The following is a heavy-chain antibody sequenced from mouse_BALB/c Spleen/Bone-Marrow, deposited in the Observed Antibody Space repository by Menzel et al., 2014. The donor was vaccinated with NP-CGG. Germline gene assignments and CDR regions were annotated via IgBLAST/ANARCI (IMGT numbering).Heavy chain of an antibody. CDR3: ARRIYYAMGY. D-gene: IGHD2-1*01. J-gene: IGHJ2*01. Sequence: QVQLQQSGAELVRPATSVKVSCKASGYAFTNYLIEWVKQRPGQGLEWIGVLNPGSGGTNYNEKFKGKATLTADKSSSSAYMQLSSLTSDDSAVYFCARRIYYAMGYWGQGTTLTVSS. CDR2: LNPGSGGT. CDR1: GYAFTNYL. V-gene: IGHV1-54*01.